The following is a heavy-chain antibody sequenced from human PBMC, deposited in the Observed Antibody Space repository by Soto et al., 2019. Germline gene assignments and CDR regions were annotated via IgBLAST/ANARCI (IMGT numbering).Heavy chain of an antibody. CDR3: ASHGGYYYDSSGYSFDY. Sequence: PSETLSLTCAVSGGSISSSNWWSWVRQPPGKGLEWIGEIYHSGSTNYNPSLKSRVTISVDKSKNQFSLKLSSVTAADTAVYYCASHGGYYYDSSGYSFDYWGQGTLVTSPQ. CDR2: IYHSGST. CDR1: GGSISSSNW. V-gene: IGHV4-4*02. J-gene: IGHJ4*02. D-gene: IGHD3-22*01.